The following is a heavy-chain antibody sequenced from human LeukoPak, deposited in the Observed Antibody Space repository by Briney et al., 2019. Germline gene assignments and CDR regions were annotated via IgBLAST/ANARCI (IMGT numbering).Heavy chain of an antibody. CDR2: IYYSGST. CDR1: GGSISSSSYY. Sequence: SETLSLTCTVPGGSISSSSYYWGWIRQPPGKGLEWIGSIYYSGSTYYNPSLKSRVTISVDTSKNQFSLKLTSVTAADTALYYCAKSRPGGSYRRNWFDPWGQGTLVTVSS. D-gene: IGHD1-26*01. CDR3: AKSRPGGSYRRNWFDP. J-gene: IGHJ5*02. V-gene: IGHV4-39*01.